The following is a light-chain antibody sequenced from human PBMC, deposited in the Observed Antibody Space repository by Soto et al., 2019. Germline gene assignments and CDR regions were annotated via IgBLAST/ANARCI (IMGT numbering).Light chain of an antibody. J-gene: IGLJ1*01. CDR1: SGDIGSYNR. CDR2: EVT. V-gene: IGLV2-14*01. CDR3: SSYTNINTRACV. Sequence: QSALTQHASVSGSPGQSITISCTGTSGDIGSYNRVSWYQQHPGQAPKLIIYEVTDRPSGVSNRFSGSKSGNTASLTISGLQAEDEAEYYCSSYTNINTRACVFGTGTKLTVL.